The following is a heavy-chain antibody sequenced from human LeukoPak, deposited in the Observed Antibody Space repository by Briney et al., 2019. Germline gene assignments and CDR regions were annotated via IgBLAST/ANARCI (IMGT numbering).Heavy chain of an antibody. Sequence: GGSLRLSCVASGFTFSSRDWMTWVRQAPGKGLEWVANIKQDGSEKYYVDSVKGRFTISRDNAKNSLYLQMNSLRAEDTALYYCARLEDYDILTGFDYWGQGTLVTVSS. CDR2: IKQDGSEK. CDR1: GFTFSSRDW. V-gene: IGHV3-7*01. CDR3: ARLEDYDILTGFDY. D-gene: IGHD3-9*01. J-gene: IGHJ4*02.